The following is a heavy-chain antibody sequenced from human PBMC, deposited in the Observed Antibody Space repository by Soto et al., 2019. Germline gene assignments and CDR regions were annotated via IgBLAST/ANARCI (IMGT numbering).Heavy chain of an antibody. J-gene: IGHJ6*02. Sequence: QPGGSLRLSCAASGFTFSSYAMSWVRQAPGKGLEWVSAISGSGGSTYYADSLKGRFHISRDNPKNTLYLQVNSLRAEDTAVYYCAKVPVTDYYYSGMDACGQGNTVAVSS. CDR1: GFTFSSYA. D-gene: IGHD2-21*02. V-gene: IGHV3-23*01. CDR2: ISGSGGST. CDR3: AKVPVTDYYYSGMDA.